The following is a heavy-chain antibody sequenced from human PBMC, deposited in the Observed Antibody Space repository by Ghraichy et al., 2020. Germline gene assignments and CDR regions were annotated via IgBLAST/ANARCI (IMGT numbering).Heavy chain of an antibody. J-gene: IGHJ5*02. CDR2: IYYSGSI. CDR3: ARHNVIAASNPFDP. V-gene: IGHV4-39*01. CDR1: GGSISGSSFY. Sequence: SETLSLTCTVSGGSISGSSFYWGWIHQPPGKGLEWIGSIYYSGSISYNPSLKSRVTISVDTSKNQFSLKLSSVTAPDTAVYYCARHNVIAASNPFDPWGQGTLVTVSS. D-gene: IGHD6-25*01.